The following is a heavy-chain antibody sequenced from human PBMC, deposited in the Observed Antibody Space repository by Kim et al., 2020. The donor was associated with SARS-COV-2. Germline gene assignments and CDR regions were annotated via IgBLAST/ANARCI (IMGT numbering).Heavy chain of an antibody. CDR1: GFTFSRYW. CDR3: ANRAVDSSGTYYFDY. CDR2: IYSDGSGT. D-gene: IGHD3-22*01. Sequence: GGSLRLSCAASGFTFSRYWMHWVRQPPGKGLVWVSRIYSDGSGTSYADSVKGRFTISRDNAKNTLYLQMNSLRAEDTALYYCANRAVDSSGTYYFDYWG. J-gene: IGHJ4*01. V-gene: IGHV3-74*01.